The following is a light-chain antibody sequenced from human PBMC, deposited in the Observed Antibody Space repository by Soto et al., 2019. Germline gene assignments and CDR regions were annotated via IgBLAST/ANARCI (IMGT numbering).Light chain of an antibody. V-gene: IGKV1-9*01. CDR1: QGISSY. CDR3: QQINSYPPGVT. Sequence: DIQLTQSPSFLSASVGDRVTITCRASQGISSYLAWYQQKPRKAPKHLIYAASTLQSGVPSRFSGSRSGKEFTLTISSLQHEDFATYYCQQINSYPPGVTFGGGTKGEIK. J-gene: IGKJ4*01. CDR2: AAS.